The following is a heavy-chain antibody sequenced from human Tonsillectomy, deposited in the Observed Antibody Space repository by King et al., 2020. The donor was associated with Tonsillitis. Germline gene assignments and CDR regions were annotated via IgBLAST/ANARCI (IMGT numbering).Heavy chain of an antibody. D-gene: IGHD4-23*01. CDR1: GGSISSSNW. CDR2: IYHSGST. Sequence: QLQESGPGLVKPSGTLSLTCAVSGGSISSSNWWSWVRQPPGKGLEWIGEIYHSGSTNYNPSLKSRVTISVDKSKNQFSLKLSSVTAADTAVYYCARGKGDRYDGNWGYYYYMDVLGKGTTVTVSS. J-gene: IGHJ6*03. CDR3: ARGKGDRYDGNWGYYYYMDV. V-gene: IGHV4-4*02.